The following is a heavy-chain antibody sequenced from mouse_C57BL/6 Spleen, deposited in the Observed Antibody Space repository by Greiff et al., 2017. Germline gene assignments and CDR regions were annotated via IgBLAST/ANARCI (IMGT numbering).Heavy chain of an antibody. CDR1: GFTFSDYY. Sequence: EVQLVESGGGLVQPGGSLKLSCAASGFTFSDYYMYWVRQTPEKRLEWVAYISNGGGSTYYPDTVKGRFTISRDNAKNTLYLQMSRLKSEDTAMYYCARHNDGYYGAMDYWGQGTSVTVSS. CDR2: ISNGGGST. V-gene: IGHV5-12*01. J-gene: IGHJ4*01. D-gene: IGHD2-3*01. CDR3: ARHNDGYYGAMDY.